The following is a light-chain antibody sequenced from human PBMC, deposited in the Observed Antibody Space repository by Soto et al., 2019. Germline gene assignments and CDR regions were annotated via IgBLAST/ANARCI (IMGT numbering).Light chain of an antibody. J-gene: IGKJ1*01. CDR1: QSVSNNY. CDR2: GAS. V-gene: IGKV3-20*01. Sequence: EIVLTPSPGTLSLSPVERATLSCRASQSVSNNYLAWYQQKPGQAPRLLIYGASNRATGIPDRVSGSGSETDCSLTSIVLDIEDFAVYYCQQYGSSGTFGQGTKVDIK. CDR3: QQYGSSGT.